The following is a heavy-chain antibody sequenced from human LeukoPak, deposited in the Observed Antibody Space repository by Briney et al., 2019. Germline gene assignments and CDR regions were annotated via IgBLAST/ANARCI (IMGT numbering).Heavy chain of an antibody. V-gene: IGHV3-21*01. CDR2: ISTSSSYI. J-gene: IGHJ4*02. CDR3: ARVSGTFGELY. CDR1: GFTFSSYS. D-gene: IGHD3-10*01. Sequence: PGGSLRLSCTASGFTFSSYSMNWVRQAPGKGLEWVSSISTSSSYIYYADSVKGRFTISRDNAKNSLYLQMNSLRAEDTAVYYCARVSGTFGELYWGQGTLVTVSS.